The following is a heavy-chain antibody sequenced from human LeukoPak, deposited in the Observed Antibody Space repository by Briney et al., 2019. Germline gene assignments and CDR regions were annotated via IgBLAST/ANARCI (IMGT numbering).Heavy chain of an antibody. CDR1: GFTFSSYW. CDR3: ARGHELPRLGGFDY. D-gene: IGHD1-26*01. V-gene: IGHV3-7*04. J-gene: IGHJ4*02. CDR2: IKQDGSEK. Sequence: PGGSLRLSCAASGFTFSSYWMSWVRQAPGKGLEWVANIKQDGSEKYYVDSVKGRFTISRDNAKNSLYPQMNSLRAEDTAVYYCARGHELPRLGGFDYWGQGTLVTVSS.